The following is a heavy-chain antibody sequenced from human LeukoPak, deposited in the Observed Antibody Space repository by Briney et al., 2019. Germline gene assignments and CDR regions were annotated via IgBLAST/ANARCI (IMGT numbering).Heavy chain of an antibody. V-gene: IGHV4-59*01. CDR3: ARGGAHYYYGMDV. CDR2: IYYSGST. J-gene: IGHJ6*02. CDR1: GGSISSYY. Sequence: SETLSLTCTVPGGSISSYYWNRIRHPPGKGLEWIGCIYYSGSTNYNPSLKSRVTISVDTSKNQFSLKLNSVTAADTAVYYCARGGAHYYYGMDVWGQGTTVTVSS.